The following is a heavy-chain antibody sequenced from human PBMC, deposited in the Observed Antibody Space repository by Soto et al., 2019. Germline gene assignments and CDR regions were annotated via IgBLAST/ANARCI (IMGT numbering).Heavy chain of an antibody. Sequence: GESLRLSCAASGFTFSSYSMNWVRQAPGKGLEWVSSISSSSSYIYYADSVKGRFTISRDNAKNSLYLQMNSLRAEDTAVYYCLAARQRFYGFDPWGQGTLVTVSS. J-gene: IGHJ5*02. CDR2: ISSSSSYI. CDR3: LAARQRFYGFDP. D-gene: IGHD6-6*01. CDR1: GFTFSSYS. V-gene: IGHV3-21*01.